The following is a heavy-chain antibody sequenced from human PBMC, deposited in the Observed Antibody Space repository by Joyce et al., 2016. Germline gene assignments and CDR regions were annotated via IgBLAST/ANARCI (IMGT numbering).Heavy chain of an antibody. J-gene: IGHJ6*02. Sequence: EVQLVESGGGLVQPGGSLRLSCVASGFTFSSYWMHWVRQAPGKGLVGVSRLSRDGRTTTYADSVKGRFTISRDNAKNTLYLQMNSLRGEDTAVYYCASSGLEGLYGMDIWGQGTTVTVSS. CDR2: LSRDGRTT. V-gene: IGHV3-74*01. CDR3: ASSGLEGLYGMDI. D-gene: IGHD1-1*01. CDR1: GFTFSSYW.